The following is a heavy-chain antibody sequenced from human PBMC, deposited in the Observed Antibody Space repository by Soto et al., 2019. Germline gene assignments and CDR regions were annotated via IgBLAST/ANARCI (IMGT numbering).Heavy chain of an antibody. Sequence: VASVKVSYKASGYTFTDYYMNWVRQAPGQGLEWMGWMNPSNGVTTYAQRFQGRVTMTRDTSISTAYMDLSSLRSDDTAVYYCARGALTVANWFDPWGQGTQVTVSS. D-gene: IGHD6-19*01. CDR1: GYTFTDYY. J-gene: IGHJ5*02. CDR2: MNPSNGVT. V-gene: IGHV1-2*02. CDR3: ARGALTVANWFDP.